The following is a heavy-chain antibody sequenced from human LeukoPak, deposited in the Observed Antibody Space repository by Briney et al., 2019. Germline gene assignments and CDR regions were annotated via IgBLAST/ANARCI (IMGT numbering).Heavy chain of an antibody. CDR2: ISHDGSNK. CDR3: ARDSAAVAGIVSWFDP. D-gene: IGHD6-19*01. J-gene: IGHJ5*02. Sequence: PGGSLRLSCAASGFTFSSYAMHWVRQAPGKGLEWVAVISHDGSNKYYADSVKGRFTISRDNSKNTLYLQMNSLRAEDTAVYYCARDSAAVAGIVSWFDPWGQGTLVTVSS. V-gene: IGHV3-30-3*01. CDR1: GFTFSSYA.